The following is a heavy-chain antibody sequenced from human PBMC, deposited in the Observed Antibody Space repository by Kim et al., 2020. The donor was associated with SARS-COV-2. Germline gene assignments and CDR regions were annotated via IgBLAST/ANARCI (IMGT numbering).Heavy chain of an antibody. CDR2: MNPNSCNT. Sequence: ASVKVSCKASGYTFTSYDINWVRQATGQGLEWMGWMNPNSCNTGYAQKFQGRVTMTRNTSISTAYMELSSLRSEDTAVYYCARGNGEQWLIYYYYYGMDVWGQGTTVTVSS. CDR3: ARGNGEQWLIYYYYYGMDV. V-gene: IGHV1-8*01. D-gene: IGHD6-19*01. J-gene: IGHJ6*02. CDR1: GYTFTSYD.